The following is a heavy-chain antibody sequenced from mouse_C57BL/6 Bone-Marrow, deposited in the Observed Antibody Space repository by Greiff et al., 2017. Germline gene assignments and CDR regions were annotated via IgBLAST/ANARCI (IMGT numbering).Heavy chain of an antibody. CDR3: ARNYGLDY. V-gene: IGHV1-64*01. CDR2: IHPNSGST. J-gene: IGHJ2*01. Sequence: QVQLQQSGAELVKPGASVKLSCKASGYTFTSYWMHWVKQRPGQGLEWIGMIHPNSGSTNYNEKFKRKATLTVDKSSSTAYMQLSSLTSEDSAVYYCARNYGLDYWGQGTTLTVAS. CDR1: GYTFTSYW. D-gene: IGHD1-1*01.